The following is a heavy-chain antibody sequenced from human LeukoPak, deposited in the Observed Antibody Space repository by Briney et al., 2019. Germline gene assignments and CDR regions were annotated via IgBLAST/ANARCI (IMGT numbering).Heavy chain of an antibody. D-gene: IGHD3-10*01. CDR2: SYYSGST. V-gene: IGHV4-59*01. CDR1: SGSTSGYY. CDR3: ARVRLGVGDAFDI. J-gene: IGHJ3*02. Sequence: SETLSLTCTVSSGSTSGYYWSWIRQPPGKGLEWIGYSYYSGSTSYSPSLKSRVTILVDTSKNQFSLKLTCVTPADTAVYYCARVRLGVGDAFDIWGQGTMVTVST.